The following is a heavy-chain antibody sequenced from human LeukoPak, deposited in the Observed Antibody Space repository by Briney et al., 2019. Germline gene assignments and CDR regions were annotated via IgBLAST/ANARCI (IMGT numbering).Heavy chain of an antibody. Sequence: SETLSLTCTVSGGSISSYYWSWIRQPPGKGLEWIGYIYYSGSTNYNPSLKSRVTISVDTSKNQSSLKLSSVTAADTAVYYCARHSRRYGLYYYGMDVWGQGTTVTVSS. CDR1: GGSISSYY. V-gene: IGHV4-59*08. J-gene: IGHJ6*02. D-gene: IGHD4-17*01. CDR3: ARHSRRYGLYYYGMDV. CDR2: IYYSGST.